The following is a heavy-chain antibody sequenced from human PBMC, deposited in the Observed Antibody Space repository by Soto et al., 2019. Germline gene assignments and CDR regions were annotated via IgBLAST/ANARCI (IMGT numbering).Heavy chain of an antibody. CDR3: VRVFGSGGMVV. V-gene: IGHV4-31*03. D-gene: IGHD3-3*01. CDR2: IYYSGST. J-gene: IGHJ6*02. CDR1: GGSISSGGYY. Sequence: PSETLSITCTVSGGSISSGGYYWSWIRQHPGKGLEWIGYIYYSGSTYYNPSLKSRVTISVDTSKNQFSLKLSSVTAADTAVYYCVRVFGSGGMVVWGPGTTVTVFS.